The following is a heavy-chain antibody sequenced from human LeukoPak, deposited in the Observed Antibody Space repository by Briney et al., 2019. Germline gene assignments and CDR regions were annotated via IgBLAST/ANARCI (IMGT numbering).Heavy chain of an antibody. CDR2: INHSGST. D-gene: IGHD3-10*01. CDR3: ARFTMVRGLNAFDI. V-gene: IGHV4-34*01. CDR1: GGSFSGYY. Sequence: SETLSLTCAVYGGSFSGYYWSWIRQPPGKGLEWIGEINHSGSTNYNPSLKSRVTISVDTSKNQFSLKLSSVTAADTAVYYCARFTMVRGLNAFDIWGQGTMVTVSS. J-gene: IGHJ3*02.